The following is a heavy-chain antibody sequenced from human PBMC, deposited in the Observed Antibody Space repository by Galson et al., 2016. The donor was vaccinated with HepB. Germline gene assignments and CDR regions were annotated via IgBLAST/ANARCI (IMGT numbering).Heavy chain of an antibody. J-gene: IGHJ4*02. D-gene: IGHD3-9*01. V-gene: IGHV3-23*01. Sequence: SLRLSCAASGFALGGYTMSWVRQAPGKGLEWVSGISSSGGSIYYADSVKGRFSISSDNLKNTVDLQMNSLRAEDTAGYYCAKGFGAAYSDILTVNDGWGQGTLVTVSS. CDR2: ISSSGGSI. CDR3: AKGFGAAYSDILTVNDG. CDR1: GFALGGYT.